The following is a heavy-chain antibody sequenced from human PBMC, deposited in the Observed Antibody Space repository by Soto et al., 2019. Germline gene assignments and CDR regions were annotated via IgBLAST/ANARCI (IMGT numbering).Heavy chain of an antibody. D-gene: IGHD3-9*01. J-gene: IGHJ4*02. CDR2: IYWNDDK. CDR3: AHRARRYDFLTGYYMSRPDY. Sequence: QITLRESGPTLVKPTQTLTLTCTFSGFSLTTSGAGVVWIRQPPGKALEWLALIYWNDDKRYNPSLKNGLTITKDTSKTRVLLTMTNMDPVDTATYYCAHRARRYDFLTGYYMSRPDYWGLGTLVTGSS. V-gene: IGHV2-5*01. CDR1: GFSLTTSGAG.